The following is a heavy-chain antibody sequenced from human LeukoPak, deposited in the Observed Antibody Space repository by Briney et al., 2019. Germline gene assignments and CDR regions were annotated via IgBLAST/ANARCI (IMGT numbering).Heavy chain of an antibody. CDR1: GFTFSSYA. Sequence: GGSLRLSCAASGFTFSSYAMHWVRQAPGKGLEWVAVISYDGSNKYYADSVKGRFTISRDNSKNTLYLQMNSLRAEDTAVYYCARDRAARLGYYYYYMDVWGKGTTVTVSS. V-gene: IGHV3-30*04. CDR2: ISYDGSNK. J-gene: IGHJ6*03. CDR3: ARDRAARLGYYYYYMDV. D-gene: IGHD6-6*01.